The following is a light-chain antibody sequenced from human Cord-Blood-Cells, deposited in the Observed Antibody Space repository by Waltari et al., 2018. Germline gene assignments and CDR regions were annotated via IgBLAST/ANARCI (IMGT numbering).Light chain of an antibody. CDR1: QSVSSY. CDR2: DAS. Sequence: EIVLTQSPATLSLSPGERATLSCRASQSVSSYLAWYQQKPGQAPRLLIYDASNRATRIPARFSGSGSGTDFTLTSSSLEPEDFAVYYCQQRSNWPPFTFGPGTKVDIK. CDR3: QQRSNWPPFT. V-gene: IGKV3-11*01. J-gene: IGKJ3*01.